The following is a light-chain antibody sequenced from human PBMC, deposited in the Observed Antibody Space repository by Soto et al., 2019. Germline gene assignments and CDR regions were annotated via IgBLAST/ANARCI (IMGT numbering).Light chain of an antibody. CDR1: SSDVGGYNY. CDR3: CSYAGSNTFV. Sequence: QSALTQPPSVSGSPGQSVTISCTGTSSDVGGYNYVSWYQQHPGKAPKLMIHDVSKRPSGVPDRFSGSKSGNTASLTISGLQAEDEADYYCCSYAGSNTFVFGTGTKLTVL. J-gene: IGLJ1*01. V-gene: IGLV2-11*01. CDR2: DVS.